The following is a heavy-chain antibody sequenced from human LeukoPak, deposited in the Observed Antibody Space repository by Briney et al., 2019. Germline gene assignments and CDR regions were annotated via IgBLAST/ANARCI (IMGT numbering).Heavy chain of an antibody. J-gene: IGHJ3*02. CDR2: IKPDGSEK. CDR3: ARGDFESGSYNDAFDI. D-gene: IGHD1-26*01. CDR1: GFIFSGYW. V-gene: IGHV3-7*01. Sequence: GGSLRLSCAASGFIFSGYWMSWVRQAPGKGLEWVANIKPDGSEKYSVDSVKGRFTISRDNAKNSLYLQMNSLRAEDTAVYYCARGDFESGSYNDAFDIWGQGTMVTVS.